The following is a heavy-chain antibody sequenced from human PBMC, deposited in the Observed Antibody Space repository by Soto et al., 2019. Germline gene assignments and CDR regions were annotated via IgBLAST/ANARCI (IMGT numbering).Heavy chain of an antibody. CDR3: AMDRDYAGWFDP. D-gene: IGHD4-17*01. CDR2: IYHSGTT. CDR1: GGSISNDGHY. Sequence: QVQLQESGPGLVKPSQTLSLTCTVSGGSISNDGHYWSWIRQHPGKGLGWVGDIYHSGTTYYNPFLTGRLTMSVDTSKKQFSLKLTSVTAADTAVYYCAMDRDYAGWFDPWGQGTLVTVSS. V-gene: IGHV4-31*03. J-gene: IGHJ5*02.